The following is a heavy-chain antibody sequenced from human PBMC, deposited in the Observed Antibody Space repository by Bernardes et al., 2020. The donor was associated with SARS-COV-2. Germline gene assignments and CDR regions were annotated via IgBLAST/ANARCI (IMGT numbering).Heavy chain of an antibody. CDR1: RTSFNCYF. Sequence: SETLSLTCAGYRTSFNCYFWSWMLQPPGNGLGWIREINHSGSTNYNSSLKSRVTISVDTSKNQISLKLNSVTAADTAVYYCAGNTPGGIAYWGQGTLVTVSS. V-gene: IGHV4-34*01. CDR2: INHSGST. J-gene: IGHJ4*02. CDR3: AGNTPGGIAY. D-gene: IGHD3-16*01.